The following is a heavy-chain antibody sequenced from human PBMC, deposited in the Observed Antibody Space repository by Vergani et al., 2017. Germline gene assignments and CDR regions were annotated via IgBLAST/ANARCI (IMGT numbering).Heavy chain of an antibody. CDR1: GFTFSSYA. CDR2: ISGSGGST. Sequence: EVQLLESGGGLVQPGGSLRLSCAASGFTFSSYAMSWVRQAPGKGLEWVSSISGSGGSTYYADSVKGRFTISRDNSKNTRYLQMNSLRAEDTAVYYCAKDDKDYGGNSGGDYWGQGTLVTVSS. CDR3: AKDDKDYGGNSGGDY. D-gene: IGHD4-23*01. V-gene: IGHV3-23*01. J-gene: IGHJ4*02.